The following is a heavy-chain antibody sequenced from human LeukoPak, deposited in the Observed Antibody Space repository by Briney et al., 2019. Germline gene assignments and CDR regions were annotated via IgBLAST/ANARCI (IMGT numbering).Heavy chain of an antibody. CDR1: GGSISSYY. CDR2: IYTSGST. Sequence: SETLSLTCTVSGGSISSYYWSWIRQPAGKGLEWIGRIYTSGSTNYNPSLKSRVTISVDTSKNQLSLKLSSVTAADTAVYYCARDSSSGWYRLFDYWGQGTLVTVSS. D-gene: IGHD6-19*01. J-gene: IGHJ4*02. V-gene: IGHV4-4*07. CDR3: ARDSSSGWYRLFDY.